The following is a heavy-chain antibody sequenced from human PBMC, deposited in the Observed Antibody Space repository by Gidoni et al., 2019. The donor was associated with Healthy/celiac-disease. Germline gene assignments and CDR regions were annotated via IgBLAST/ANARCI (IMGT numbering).Heavy chain of an antibody. CDR3: ARGFGELLIYYYYYMDV. D-gene: IGHD3-10*01. Sequence: QLQLQESGPGLVKPSQTLSLTCTFPGGSITSGRYYWSWIRQHPGKGLGWIGYIYYSGSTYYNPSLKSRVTISVDTSKNQFSLKLSSVTAADTAVYYCARGFGELLIYYYYYMDVWGKGTTVTVSS. CDR2: IYYSGST. CDR1: GGSITSGRYY. V-gene: IGHV4-31*03. J-gene: IGHJ6*03.